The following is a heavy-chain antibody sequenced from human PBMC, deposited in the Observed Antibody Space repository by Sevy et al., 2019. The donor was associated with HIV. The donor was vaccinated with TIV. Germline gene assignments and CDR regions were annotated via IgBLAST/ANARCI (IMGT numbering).Heavy chain of an antibody. CDR1: GYTFTSYD. CDR2: MNPNSGNT. CDR3: ARGRATAMDFDY. Sequence: ASVKVSCKASGYTFTSYDINWVRQATGQGLEWMGWMNPNSGNTGYAQKFQGRVTMTRNTSISTAYMELSSLRSEDTAVYYCARGRATAMDFDYWGQGTLVTVSS. D-gene: IGHD5-18*01. J-gene: IGHJ4*02. V-gene: IGHV1-8*01.